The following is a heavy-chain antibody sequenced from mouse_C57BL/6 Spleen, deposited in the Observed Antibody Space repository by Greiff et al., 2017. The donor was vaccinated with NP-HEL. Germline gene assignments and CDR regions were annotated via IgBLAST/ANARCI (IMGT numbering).Heavy chain of an antibody. Sequence: EVQLVESGGGLVKPGGSLKLSCAASGFTFSSYTMSWVRQTPEKRLEWVATISGGGGNTYYPDSVKGRFTIARDNAKNTLYLQMSSLWSEDTALYYCAVDYYGSSHWYFDVWGTGTTVTVSS. CDR2: ISGGGGNT. J-gene: IGHJ1*03. V-gene: IGHV5-9*01. CDR1: GFTFSSYT. D-gene: IGHD1-1*01. CDR3: AVDYYGSSHWYFDV.